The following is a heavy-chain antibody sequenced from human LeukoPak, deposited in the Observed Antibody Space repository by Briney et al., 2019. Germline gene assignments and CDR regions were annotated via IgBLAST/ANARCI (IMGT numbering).Heavy chain of an antibody. J-gene: IGHJ3*02. D-gene: IGHD3-10*01. CDR1: GGSISSSSYY. CDR2: IYYSGST. V-gene: IGHV4-39*01. Sequence: SETLSLTCTVSGGSISSSSYYWGWIRQPPGKGLEWIGSIYYSGSTYYNPSLTSRVTISVDTSKNQFSLKLSSVTAADTAVYYCATADLEGDYYDSGGAFDIWGQGTMVTVSS. CDR3: ATADLEGDYYDSGGAFDI.